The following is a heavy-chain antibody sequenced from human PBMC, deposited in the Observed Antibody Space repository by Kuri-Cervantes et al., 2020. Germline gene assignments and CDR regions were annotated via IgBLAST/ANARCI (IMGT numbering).Heavy chain of an antibody. J-gene: IGHJ3*02. D-gene: IGHD4/OR15-4a*01. CDR1: GGSISSSSYY. V-gene: IGHV4-39*07. CDR3: ARDLTDLAAHYDAFDI. CDR2: IYYSGST. Sequence: SETLSLTCTVSGGSISSSSYYWGWIRQPPGKGLEWIGSIYYSGSTYYNPSLKSRVTISVDTSKNQFSLKLSSVTAADTAVYYCARDLTDLAAHYDAFDIWGQGTMVTVSS.